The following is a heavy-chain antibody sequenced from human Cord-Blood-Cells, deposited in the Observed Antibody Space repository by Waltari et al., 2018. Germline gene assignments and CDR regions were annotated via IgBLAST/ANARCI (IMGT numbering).Heavy chain of an antibody. CDR3: ARHAIRTFDY. J-gene: IGHJ4*02. V-gene: IGHV4-34*01. Sequence: QVQLQQWGAGLLKPSETLSLTCAVYGGSFSGSYWSWIRQPPGKGLEWIGEINHSGSTNYNPSLKSRVTISVDTSKNPFSLKLSSVTAADTAVYYCARHAIRTFDYWGQGTLVTVSS. CDR2: INHSGST. CDR1: GGSFSGSY. D-gene: IGHD2-8*01.